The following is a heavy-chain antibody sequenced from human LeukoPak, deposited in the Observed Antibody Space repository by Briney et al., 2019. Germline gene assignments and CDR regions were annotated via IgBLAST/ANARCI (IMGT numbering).Heavy chain of an antibody. CDR1: GFTFSNYW. CDR3: ARDRNYYDSGINGYFDY. J-gene: IGHJ4*02. CDR2: IKQDGSEK. Sequence: PGGSPRLSCAASGFTFSNYWMNWVRQAPGKGLEWVANIKQDGSEKYYVDSVKGRFTISRDNAKNSLYLQMNSLSAEDTAVYYCARDRNYYDSGINGYFDYWGQGTLVTVSS. D-gene: IGHD3-22*01. V-gene: IGHV3-7*01.